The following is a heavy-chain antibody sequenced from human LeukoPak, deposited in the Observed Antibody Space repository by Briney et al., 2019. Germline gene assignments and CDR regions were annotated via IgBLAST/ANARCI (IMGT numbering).Heavy chain of an antibody. D-gene: IGHD4-17*01. CDR2: ISSGSSAI. V-gene: IGHV3-21*01. J-gene: IGHJ4*02. CDR3: ARGHTAVTRHFDF. CDR1: GLDFRDYW. Sequence: GGSLRLSSAASGLDFRDYWMHWVRQVPGKGLEWVSIISSGSSAIFSADALKGRFTISRDDAKNLLYLDMNSLRAEDTAVYYCARGHTAVTRHFDFWGQGTLVTVSS.